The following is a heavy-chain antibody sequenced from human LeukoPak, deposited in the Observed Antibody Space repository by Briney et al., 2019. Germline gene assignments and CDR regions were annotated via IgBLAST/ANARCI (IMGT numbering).Heavy chain of an antibody. CDR2: ISYDGRNK. CDR1: GFTFSGYW. D-gene: IGHD2-15*01. J-gene: IGHJ3*01. Sequence: GGSLRLSCAGSGFTFSGYWMHWVRQAPGKGLEWVAGISYDGRNKYYADSVKGRFTISRDNSKNTLNLQMNSLRTEDTAVYYCAKPRDIDSWAFDVWGQGTMVTVS. V-gene: IGHV3-30*18. CDR3: AKPRDIDSWAFDV.